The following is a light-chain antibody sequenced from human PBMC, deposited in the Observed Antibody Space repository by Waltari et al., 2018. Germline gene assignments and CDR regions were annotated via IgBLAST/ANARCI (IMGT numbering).Light chain of an antibody. V-gene: IGKV1-5*03. CDR3: QQYSSEST. Sequence: GDRVTITCRASQRISSWLAWYQQKPGKAPKLLIYKASSLESGVPSRFSGSGSGTEFTLTITSLQPDDFATYYCQQYSSESTFGQGTKVDIK. J-gene: IGKJ1*01. CDR2: KAS. CDR1: QRISSW.